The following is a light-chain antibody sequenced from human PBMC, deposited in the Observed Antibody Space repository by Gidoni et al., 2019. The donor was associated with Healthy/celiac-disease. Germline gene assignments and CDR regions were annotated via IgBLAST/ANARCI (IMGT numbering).Light chain of an antibody. Sequence: IQMTQSPSSLSVSVGDRVTITCRASQSISSYLNWYQQKPGKAPKLLIYAASSLQSGVPSRFSGSGSGTDFTLTISSLQPEDFATYYCQQSYSTPLTFXGXTKVEIK. CDR3: QQSYSTPLT. V-gene: IGKV1-39*01. J-gene: IGKJ4*01. CDR2: AAS. CDR1: QSISSY.